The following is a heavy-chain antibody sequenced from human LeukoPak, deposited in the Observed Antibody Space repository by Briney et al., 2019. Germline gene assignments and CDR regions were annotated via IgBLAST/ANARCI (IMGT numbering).Heavy chain of an antibody. Sequence: SETLSLTCAVYGGSFSGYYWSWIRQPPGKGLEWIGEINHSGSTNYNPSLKSRVTISVDTSKNQFSLKLSSVTAADTAVYYCARGPLSYYDSSGYIDYWGQGTLVTVSS. CDR3: ARGPLSYYDSSGYIDY. J-gene: IGHJ4*02. D-gene: IGHD3-22*01. V-gene: IGHV4-34*01. CDR1: GGSFSGYY. CDR2: INHSGST.